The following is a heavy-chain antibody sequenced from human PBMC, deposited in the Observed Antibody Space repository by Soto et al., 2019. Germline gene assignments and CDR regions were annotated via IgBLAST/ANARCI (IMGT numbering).Heavy chain of an antibody. CDR1: GFTFSNYA. CDR2: ISGSGRNT. J-gene: IGHJ6*02. V-gene: IGHV3-23*01. D-gene: IGHD3-10*01. Sequence: EVQMLESGGGLVHPGGSLRLSCAASGFTFSNYAMNWVRQAPGKGLEWVSSISGSGRNTYYADSVKGRLIISRDSSKNTLYLQVNSLRVEDTGVYYCAKDLNGSGSFTSYYHYGMDVWGQGTTVTVSS. CDR3: AKDLNGSGSFTSYYHYGMDV.